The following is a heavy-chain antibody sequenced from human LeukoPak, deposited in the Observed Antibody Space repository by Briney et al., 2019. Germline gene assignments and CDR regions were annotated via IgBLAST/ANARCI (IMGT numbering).Heavy chain of an antibody. CDR1: GFTFSSHG. CDR2: IKQDGSEK. J-gene: IGHJ6*03. V-gene: IGHV3-7*01. CDR3: ARARDYYMDV. Sequence: GGSLRLSCAASGFTFSSHGMNWVRQAPGKGLEWVANIKQDGSEKNYVDSVKGRFTISRDNTKNSLYLQMNSLRVEDTAVYYCARARDYYMDVWGRGTTVTVSS.